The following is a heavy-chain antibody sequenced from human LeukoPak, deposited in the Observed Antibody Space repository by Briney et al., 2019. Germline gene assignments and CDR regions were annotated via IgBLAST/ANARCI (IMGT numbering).Heavy chain of an antibody. V-gene: IGHV1-8*01. D-gene: IGHD3-10*01. J-gene: IGHJ5*02. Sequence: ASVKVSCKASGYTFTSYNINWVRQATGQGLEWMGWMNPNSGNTGYAQKFQGRVTMTRKTSISTAYMELSRIRSEGTAVYYCTSTFGGSGSYYATFDPWGQGTLVTVSS. CDR1: GYTFTSYN. CDR3: TSTFGGSGSYYATFDP. CDR2: MNPNSGNT.